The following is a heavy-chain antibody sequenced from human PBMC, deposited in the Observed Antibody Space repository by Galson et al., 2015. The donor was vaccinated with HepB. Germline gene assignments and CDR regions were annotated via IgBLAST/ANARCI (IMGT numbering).Heavy chain of an antibody. CDR3: ARETTFGATAFDI. V-gene: IGHV3-48*02. CDR2: ISSSSSTI. Sequence: SLRLSCAASGFPFSTYSMNWVRQAPGKGLEWISHISSSSSTIYYADSVKGRFTISRDNAKNSLYLQMNSLRDEDTAVYYCARETTFGATAFDIWGQGTMVTVSS. J-gene: IGHJ3*02. CDR1: GFPFSTYS. D-gene: IGHD3-3*01.